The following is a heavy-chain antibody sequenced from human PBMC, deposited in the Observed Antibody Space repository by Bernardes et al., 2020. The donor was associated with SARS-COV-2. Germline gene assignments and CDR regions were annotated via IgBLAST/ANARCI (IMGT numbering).Heavy chain of an antibody. V-gene: IGHV1-18*01. CDR1: GYTFTSYG. CDR2: ISAYNGNT. CDR3: ARLPYDFWSGYYKDYYYYMDV. D-gene: IGHD3-3*01. J-gene: IGHJ6*03. Sequence: ASVKVSCKASGYTFTSYGISWVRQAPGQGLEWMGWISAYNGNTNYAQKLQGRVTMTTDTSTSTAYMELRSLRSDDTAVYYCARLPYDFWSGYYKDYYYYMDVWGKGTTVTVSS.